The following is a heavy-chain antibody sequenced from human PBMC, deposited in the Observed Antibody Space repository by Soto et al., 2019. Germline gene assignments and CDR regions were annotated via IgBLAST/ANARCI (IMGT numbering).Heavy chain of an antibody. CDR3: ARDRKVVAAAYYFDY. Sequence: GGSLRLSCATSGFTFSDYYMSWIRQAPGKGLEWVSYISSSGSTIYYADSVKGRFTISRDNAKNSLYLQMNSLRAEDTAVYYCARDRKVVAAAYYFDYWGQGTLVTVSS. D-gene: IGHD2-15*01. CDR2: ISSSGSTI. J-gene: IGHJ4*02. CDR1: GFTFSDYY. V-gene: IGHV3-11*01.